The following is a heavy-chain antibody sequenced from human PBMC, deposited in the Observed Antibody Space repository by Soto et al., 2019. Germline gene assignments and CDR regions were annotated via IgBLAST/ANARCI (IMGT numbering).Heavy chain of an antibody. V-gene: IGHV3-21*01. CDR1: GFTSSSYS. CDR2: ISSSSTYI. Sequence: GGSLRLSCAASGFTSSSYSMDWVRQAPGKGLEWVSSISSSSTYIHYADSVKGRFTISRDNAKNSLYLQMNSLSAEDTAVYYRASQTSGYYYYGMDVWGQGTTVTVSS. J-gene: IGHJ6*02. CDR3: ASQTSGYYYYGMDV.